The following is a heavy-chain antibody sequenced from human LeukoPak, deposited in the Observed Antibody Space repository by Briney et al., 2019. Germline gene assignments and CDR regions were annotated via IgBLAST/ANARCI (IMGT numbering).Heavy chain of an antibody. D-gene: IGHD3-16*01. Sequence: ASVKVSCKVSGYSLTELSMHWVRQAPGKGLEWMGGFDPEDAETTYAQKFQGRFTINEDTSTDTAYMELSSLTSEDTAVYYCATELDGGYAMDVWGQGTTVSVSS. CDR3: ATELDGGYAMDV. J-gene: IGHJ6*02. CDR2: FDPEDAET. CDR1: GYSLTELS. V-gene: IGHV1-24*01.